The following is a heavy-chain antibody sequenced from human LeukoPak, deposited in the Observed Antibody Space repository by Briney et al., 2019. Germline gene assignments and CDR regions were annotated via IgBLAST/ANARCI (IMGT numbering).Heavy chain of an antibody. Sequence: GGSLRLSCAASGFTFSSYNMNWVRQAPGKGLEWVSSISSSSSYIYYADSVKGRFTISRDNAKNSLYLQMNSLRAEDTAVYYCASSDLADYYYYGMDAWGQGTTVTVSS. CDR2: ISSSSSYI. CDR1: GFTFSSYN. D-gene: IGHD2-21*02. V-gene: IGHV3-21*01. J-gene: IGHJ6*02. CDR3: ASSDLADYYYYGMDA.